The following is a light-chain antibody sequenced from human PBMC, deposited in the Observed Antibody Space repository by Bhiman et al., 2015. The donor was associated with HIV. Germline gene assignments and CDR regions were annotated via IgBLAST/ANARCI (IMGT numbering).Light chain of an antibody. J-gene: IGLJ1*01. CDR2: DVS. Sequence: QSALTQPASVSGSPGQSITISCSGTSSDIGGSDSVSWYQHHPGKAPKLIIYDVSKWPAGVSSRFSGSKSGNTASLAISGLQADDEADYYCSSHGGINNFYVFGTGTKVTVL. CDR1: SSDIGGSDS. V-gene: IGLV2-14*03. CDR3: SSHGGINNFYV.